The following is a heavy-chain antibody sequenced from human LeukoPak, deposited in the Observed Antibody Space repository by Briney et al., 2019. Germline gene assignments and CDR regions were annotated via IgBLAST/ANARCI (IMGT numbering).Heavy chain of an antibody. J-gene: IGHJ4*02. CDR2: IYYSGST. V-gene: IGHV4-59*01. CDR1: GGSISSYY. CDR3: ARDEGYYFDY. Sequence: SETLSLTCTVSGGSISSYYWSWIRQPPGKGLEWIGYIYYSGSTNYNPSPKSRVTISVDTSKNQFSLKLSSVTAADTAVYYCARDEGYYFDYWGQGTLVTVSS.